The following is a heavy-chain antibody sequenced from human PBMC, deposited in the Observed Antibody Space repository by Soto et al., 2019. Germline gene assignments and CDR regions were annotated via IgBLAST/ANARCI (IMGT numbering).Heavy chain of an antibody. Sequence: SETLSLTCTVSGGSISSSSYYWGWFRQPPGKGLEWIGYVFYRGSTNYNPSLKSRVTISVDTSKNQFSLKLTSVTAADTAVYYCAREMGPGVYDYGMDVWGQGTTVTVSS. CDR2: VFYRGST. J-gene: IGHJ6*02. CDR3: AREMGPGVYDYGMDV. D-gene: IGHD3-10*01. V-gene: IGHV4-61*01. CDR1: GGSISSSSYY.